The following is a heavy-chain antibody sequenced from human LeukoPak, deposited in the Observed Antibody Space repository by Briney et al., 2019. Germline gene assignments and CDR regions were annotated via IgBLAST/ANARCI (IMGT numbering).Heavy chain of an antibody. J-gene: IGHJ4*02. D-gene: IGHD6-13*01. V-gene: IGHV3-21*01. CDR1: GFTCSSYS. CDR2: ISSSSSYI. CDR3: ARDGSGSSWYEFDY. Sequence: PGGSLRLSCAASGFTCSSYSMNWVRQAPGKGLEWVSSISSSSSYIYYADSVKGRFTISRDNAKNSLYLQMNSLRAEDTAVYYCARDGSGSSWYEFDYWGQGTLVTVSS.